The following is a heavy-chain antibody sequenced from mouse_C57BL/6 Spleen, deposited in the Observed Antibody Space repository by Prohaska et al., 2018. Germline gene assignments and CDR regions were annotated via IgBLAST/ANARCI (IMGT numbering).Heavy chain of an antibody. CDR2: IHPNSGST. J-gene: IGHJ2*01. CDR1: GYTFTSYW. CDR3: AREGYYSNYKRDLDY. V-gene: IGHV1-64*01. D-gene: IGHD2-5*01. Sequence: QVQLQQPGAELVKPGASVKLSCKASGYTFTSYWMHWVKQRPGQGLEWIGMIHPNSGSTNYNEKFKSKATLTVDKSSSTAYMQLSSLTSEDSAVYYCAREGYYSNYKRDLDYWGQGTTLTVSS.